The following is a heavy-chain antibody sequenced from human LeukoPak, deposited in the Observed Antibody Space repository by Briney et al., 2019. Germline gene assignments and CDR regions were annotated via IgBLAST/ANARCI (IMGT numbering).Heavy chain of an antibody. D-gene: IGHD2-2*01. V-gene: IGHV4-59*01. J-gene: IGHJ6*02. CDR2: IYYSGST. CDR1: GGSISSYY. Sequence: SETLSLTCTVSGGSISSYYWSWIRQPPGKGLEWIGYIYYSGSTNYNPSLKSRVTISVDTSENQFSLKLSSVTAADTAVYYCARGGGDCSSTSCYGASYYYYGMDVWGQGTTVTVSS. CDR3: ARGGGDCSSTSCYGASYYYYGMDV.